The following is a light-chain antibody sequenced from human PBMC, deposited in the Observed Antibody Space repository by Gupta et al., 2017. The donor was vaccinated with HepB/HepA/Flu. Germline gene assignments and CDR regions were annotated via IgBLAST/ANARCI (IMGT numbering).Light chain of an antibody. CDR3: SSYARYKEV. CDR1: SGDVGGYNY. V-gene: IGLV2-8*01. Sequence: QSALAQPPSASGSPGQSVTISSIGTSGDVGGYNYVSCYQQPPGKAPKLVIYEVTKRPSGVPDRFSGSKSGNTASLTVSGLQADDEADYYCSSYARYKEVFGTGTKVTVL. CDR2: EVT. J-gene: IGLJ1*01.